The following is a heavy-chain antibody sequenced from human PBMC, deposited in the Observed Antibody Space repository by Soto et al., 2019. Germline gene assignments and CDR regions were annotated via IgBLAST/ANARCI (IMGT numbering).Heavy chain of an antibody. CDR2: IYYSGST. D-gene: IGHD2-2*01. CDR1: GGSISSYY. CDR3: ARLLRYCSSTSCHYYGMDV. V-gene: IGHV4-59*08. J-gene: IGHJ6*02. Sequence: SETLSLTCTDSGGSISSYYWSWIRQPPGKGLEWIGYIYYSGSTNYNPSLKSRVTISVDTSKNQFSLKLSSVTAADTAVYYCARLLRYCSSTSCHYYGMDVWGQGTTVTVSS.